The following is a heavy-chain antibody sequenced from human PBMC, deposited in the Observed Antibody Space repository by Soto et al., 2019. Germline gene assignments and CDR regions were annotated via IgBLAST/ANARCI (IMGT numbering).Heavy chain of an antibody. Sequence: QVQLVQSGAEVKKPGASVKVSCKASGYTFTNYDIHWVRQATGQGLEWMGWMNPDSGNTGQSQQFQGSVTMTRDTSISTAYMEMSSLRSENTAVYYCARGRFRRTWIEPWGQGTLVTVSS. D-gene: IGHD3-16*01. V-gene: IGHV1-8*01. CDR3: ARGRFRRTWIEP. CDR1: GYTFTNYD. CDR2: MNPDSGNT. J-gene: IGHJ5*02.